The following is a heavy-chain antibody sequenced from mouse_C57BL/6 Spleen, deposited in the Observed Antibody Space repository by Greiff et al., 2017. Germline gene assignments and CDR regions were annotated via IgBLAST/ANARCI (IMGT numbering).Heavy chain of an antibody. V-gene: IGHV1-64*01. Sequence: QVQLQQPGAELVKPGASVKLSCKASGYTFTSYWMHWVKQRPGQGLEWIGMIHPNSGSTNYNEKFKSKATLTVDKSSSTAYMQLSSLTSEDSAVYYCARGRSNGNYVDDWGQGTTLTVSS. D-gene: IGHD2-1*01. CDR2: IHPNSGST. CDR1: GYTFTSYW. CDR3: ARGRSNGNYVDD. J-gene: IGHJ2*01.